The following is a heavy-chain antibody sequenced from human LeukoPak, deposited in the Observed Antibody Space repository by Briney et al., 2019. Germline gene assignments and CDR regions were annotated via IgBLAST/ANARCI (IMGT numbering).Heavy chain of an antibody. D-gene: IGHD2-21*01. CDR2: IYYSGST. J-gene: IGHJ4*02. CDR1: GGSISSSSYS. CDR3: ARAPAAVVPKKYYFDY. V-gene: IGHV4-39*07. Sequence: PSETLSLTCTVSGGSISSSSYSWGCIRQPPGKGLEWIGSIYYSGSTNYNPSLKSRVTISVDTSKNQFSLKLSSVTAADTAVYYCARAPAAVVPKKYYFDYWGQGTLVTVS.